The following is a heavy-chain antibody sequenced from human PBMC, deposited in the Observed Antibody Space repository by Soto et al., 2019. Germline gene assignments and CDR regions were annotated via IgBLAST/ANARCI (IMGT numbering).Heavy chain of an antibody. Sequence: SETLSLTCAVSGGSISSGGYSWSWIRQPPGKGLEWIGYIYHSGSTYYNPSLKSRVTISVDRSKNQFSLKLSSVTAADTAVYYCARGFGGNPDDAFDIWGQGTMVTVSS. V-gene: IGHV4-30-2*01. CDR1: GGSISSGGYS. J-gene: IGHJ3*02. D-gene: IGHD2-15*01. CDR2: IYHSGST. CDR3: ARGFGGNPDDAFDI.